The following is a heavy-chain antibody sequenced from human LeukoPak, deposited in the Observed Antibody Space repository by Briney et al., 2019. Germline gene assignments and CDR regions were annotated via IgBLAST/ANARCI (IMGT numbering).Heavy chain of an antibody. CDR1: GYTFTGYY. Sequence: ASVKVSRKASGYTFTGYYMHWVRQAPGQGLEWMGWINPNSGGTNYAQKFQGRVTMTRDTSISTAYMELSRLRSDDTAVYYCASPQGGYYYHYFDYWGQGTLVTVSS. D-gene: IGHD3-22*01. CDR3: ASPQGGYYYHYFDY. V-gene: IGHV1-2*02. J-gene: IGHJ4*02. CDR2: INPNSGGT.